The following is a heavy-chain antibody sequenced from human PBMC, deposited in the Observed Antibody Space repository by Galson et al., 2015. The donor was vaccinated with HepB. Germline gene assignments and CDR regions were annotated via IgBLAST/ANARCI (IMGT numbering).Heavy chain of an antibody. CDR1: GFTFSSYA. Sequence: SLRLSCAASGFTFSSYAMSWVRQAPGKGLGWVSAISGSGGSTYYADSVKGRFTISRDNSKNTLYLQMNSLRAEDTAVYYCAKAVMNYYDSSGYYYGDYFDYWGQGTLVTVSS. CDR2: ISGSGGST. V-gene: IGHV3-23*01. D-gene: IGHD3-22*01. CDR3: AKAVMNYYDSSGYYYGDYFDY. J-gene: IGHJ4*02.